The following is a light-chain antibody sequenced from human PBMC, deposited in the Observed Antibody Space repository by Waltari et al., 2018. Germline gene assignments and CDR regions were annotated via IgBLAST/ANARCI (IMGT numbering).Light chain of an antibody. CDR1: QRVLYRSNNQNY. CDR2: WAS. J-gene: IGKJ5*01. CDR3: QQYYTTPIT. Sequence: DIVMTQSPDSLAVSLSERATINCKSSQRVLYRSNNQNYLSWYQQRPGQPPKLLIYWASTRASGVPDRFSGSGSGTDFTLTISNLQTEDVAVYYCQQYYTTPITFGQGTRLDIK. V-gene: IGKV4-1*01.